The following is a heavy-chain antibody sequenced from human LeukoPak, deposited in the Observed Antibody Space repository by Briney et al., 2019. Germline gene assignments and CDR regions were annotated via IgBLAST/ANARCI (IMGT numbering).Heavy chain of an antibody. CDR1: GFTFNTYS. Sequence: GGSLRLSCVASGFTFNTYSMYWVRQAPGQGLEWVSSIDSCSNYIYYADSVKGRFTISRDNAKNSLYLQMNSLRVEDTAVYYCSRGKFSRSGFDFYFDYWGQGTLVTVSS. D-gene: IGHD5-12*01. J-gene: IGHJ4*02. CDR3: SRGKFSRSGFDFYFDY. CDR2: IDSCSNYI. V-gene: IGHV3-21*01.